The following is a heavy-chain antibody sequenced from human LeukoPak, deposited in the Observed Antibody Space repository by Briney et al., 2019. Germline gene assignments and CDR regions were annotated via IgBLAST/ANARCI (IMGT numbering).Heavy chain of an antibody. CDR2: INHSGST. D-gene: IGHD5-24*01. J-gene: IGHJ4*02. Sequence: SETLSLTCTVSGGSISGYYWSWIRQPPGKGLEWIGEINHSGSTNYNPSLKSRVTISVDTSKNQFSLKLSSVTAADTAVYYCARHEERGWLQWGQGTLVTVSS. CDR1: GGSISGYY. CDR3: ARHEERGWLQ. V-gene: IGHV4-34*01.